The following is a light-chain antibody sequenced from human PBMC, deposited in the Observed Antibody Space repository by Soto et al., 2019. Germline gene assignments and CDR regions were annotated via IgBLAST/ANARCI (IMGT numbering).Light chain of an antibody. CDR3: QQYNNWPET. CDR2: GAS. J-gene: IGKJ1*01. CDR1: QSVSSK. V-gene: IGKV3-15*01. Sequence: EILLTQSPGTRALSPGERATLSSRASQSVSSKLAWFQQKPGQAPRLLIYGASTRATGIPARFSGSGSGTEFTLTISSLQSEDFAVYYCQQYNNWPETFGQGTKVDIK.